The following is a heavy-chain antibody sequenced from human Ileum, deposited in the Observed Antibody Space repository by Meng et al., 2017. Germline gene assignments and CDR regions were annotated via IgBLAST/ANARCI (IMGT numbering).Heavy chain of an antibody. CDR3: VRHGGKYFDS. CDR1: GGSISSSFY. D-gene: IGHD2-15*01. J-gene: IGHJ4*02. V-gene: IGHV4-4*02. Sequence: HVQLQESGPGLVVPSGTPSLTCTVSGGSISSSFYWSWVRQSPGKGLEWIGQIYLAGSPNYNPSLESRVTISVDKSKNQFSLRLTSVTAADTAIFYCVRHGGKYFDSWGQGTLVTVSS. CDR2: IYLAGSP.